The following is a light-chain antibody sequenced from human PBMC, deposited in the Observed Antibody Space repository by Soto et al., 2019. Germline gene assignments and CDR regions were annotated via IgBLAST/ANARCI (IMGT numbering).Light chain of an antibody. CDR2: DSN. Sequence: QSVLTQPPSVSGAPGQRVTISCTGNSSNIGAGRDVHWYRQLPGAAPKFLISDSNNRASGVPDRFSVSKSGASASLAITGLRAEDEGDYFCQSYGTSLSGLYVFGTGTKLTVL. CDR3: QSYGTSLSGLYV. V-gene: IGLV1-40*01. CDR1: SSNIGAGRD. J-gene: IGLJ1*01.